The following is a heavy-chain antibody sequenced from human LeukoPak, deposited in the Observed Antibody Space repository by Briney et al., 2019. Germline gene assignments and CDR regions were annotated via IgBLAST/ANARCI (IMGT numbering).Heavy chain of an antibody. J-gene: IGHJ4*02. D-gene: IGHD6-6*01. Sequence: ASVKLCCKASGYTFTSYGISWVRQAPGQGLEWMGWISAYNGNTNYAQKLQGRVTMTTDTSTSTAYMELRSLRSDDTAVYYCARARISSSDFDYWGQGTLVTVSS. CDR2: ISAYNGNT. CDR3: ARARISSSDFDY. V-gene: IGHV1-18*01. CDR1: GYTFTSYG.